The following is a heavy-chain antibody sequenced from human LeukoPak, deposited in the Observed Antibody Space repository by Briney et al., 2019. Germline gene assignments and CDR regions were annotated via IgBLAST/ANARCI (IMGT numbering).Heavy chain of an antibody. CDR2: INPNSGGT. D-gene: IGHD3-9*01. CDR1: GYTFTDYY. V-gene: IGHV1-2*02. J-gene: IGHJ4*02. Sequence: ASVNLSCKASGYTFTDYYMHWGRQAPGQGLEWMGWINPNSGGTNYAQSFQGRVTMTRDTSISTAYMELSRLRSDDTAVDYCARDLTGRSDYWGQGALVTVSS. CDR3: ARDLTGRSDY.